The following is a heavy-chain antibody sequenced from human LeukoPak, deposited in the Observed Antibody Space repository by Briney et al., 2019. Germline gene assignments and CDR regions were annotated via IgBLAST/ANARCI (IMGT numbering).Heavy chain of an antibody. J-gene: IGHJ1*01. D-gene: IGHD3-22*01. CDR2: IIPIFGTA. CDR3: ARHYYDSSGYYYDLEYFQH. Sequence: SVKVSCKASGGTFSSYAISWVRQAPGQGLEWMGGIIPIFGTANYAQKSQGRVTITADESTSTAYMELSSLRSEDTAVYYCARHYYDSSGYYYDLEYFQHWGQGTLVTVSS. V-gene: IGHV1-69*13. CDR1: GGTFSSYA.